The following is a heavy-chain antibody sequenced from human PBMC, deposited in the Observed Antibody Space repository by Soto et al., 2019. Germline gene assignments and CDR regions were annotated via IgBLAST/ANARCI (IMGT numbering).Heavy chain of an antibody. Sequence: QVQLVESGGGMVQPGRSLRLSCAASGFTFSSYGMHWVRQAPGKGLEWVAVIWNDGSNKYYADSAKGRFTISRDNSKNTLYLQMNSLRGEDTAVYYCARDRSAVAGKGGFFDYWGQGTLVTVSS. D-gene: IGHD6-19*01. CDR1: GFTFSSYG. CDR3: ARDRSAVAGKGGFFDY. CDR2: IWNDGSNK. V-gene: IGHV3-33*01. J-gene: IGHJ4*02.